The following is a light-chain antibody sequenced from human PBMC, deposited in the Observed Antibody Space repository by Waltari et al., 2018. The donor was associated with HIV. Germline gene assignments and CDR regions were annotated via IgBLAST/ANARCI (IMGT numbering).Light chain of an antibody. CDR1: NSNPGSNF. CDR3: ASWDDGLRGHV. V-gene: IGLV1-47*01. CDR2: RNN. Sequence: QSGLTQPPSASGTPGQRLSISCAGNNSNPGSNFVFWYRQIPGAAPTLLVYRNNQRPSGVGDRFSGSRSGASASLVISGLRVEDEADYYCASWDDGLRGHVFGSGTTVSV. J-gene: IGLJ1*01.